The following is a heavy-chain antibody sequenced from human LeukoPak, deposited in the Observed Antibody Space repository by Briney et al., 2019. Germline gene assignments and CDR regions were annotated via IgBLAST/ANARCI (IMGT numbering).Heavy chain of an antibody. CDR3: AEQELVAPNWFDP. CDR1: GGTFSSYA. D-gene: IGHD5-12*01. J-gene: IGHJ5*02. Sequence: ASVKVSCKASGGTFSSYAISWVRQAPGQGLEWMGRIIPILGIANYAQKFQGRVTITADKSTSTAYMELSSLRPEDTAVYYCAEQELVAPNWFDPWGQGTLVTVSS. CDR2: IIPILGIA. V-gene: IGHV1-69*04.